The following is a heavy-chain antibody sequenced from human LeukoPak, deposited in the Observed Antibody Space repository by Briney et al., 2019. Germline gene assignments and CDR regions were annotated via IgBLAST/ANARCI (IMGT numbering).Heavy chain of an antibody. CDR3: ARETIYSYGNGNDFDY. Sequence: GRSLRLSCAASAFTFSSYGMHWVRQAPGKGREWVAVIWYDGGNKYYAESGKGRFTISRDKSKNTLYLQMNSLRAEETAVYYCARETIYSYGNGNDFDYGGQGTLVTVSS. D-gene: IGHD5-18*01. V-gene: IGHV3-33*01. CDR2: IWYDGGNK. CDR1: AFTFSSYG. J-gene: IGHJ4*02.